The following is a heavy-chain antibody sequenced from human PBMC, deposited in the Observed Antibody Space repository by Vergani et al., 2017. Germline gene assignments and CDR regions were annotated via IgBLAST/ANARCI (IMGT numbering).Heavy chain of an antibody. CDR2: ISGSGGST. CDR3: ALNPYYYDSSGXSDY. Sequence: EVQLLESGGGLVQPGGSLRLSCAASGFTFSSYAMSWVRQAPGKGLEWVSAISGSGGSTYYADSVKGRFTISRDNSKNTLYLQMNSLRAEDTAVYYCALNPYYYDSSGXSDYWGQGTLVTVSS. D-gene: IGHD3-22*01. V-gene: IGHV3-23*01. CDR1: GFTFSSYA. J-gene: IGHJ4*02.